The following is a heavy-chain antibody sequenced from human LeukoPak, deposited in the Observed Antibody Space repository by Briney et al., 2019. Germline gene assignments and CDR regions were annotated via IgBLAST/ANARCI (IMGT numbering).Heavy chain of an antibody. J-gene: IGHJ6*03. CDR3: ARVPRHDSSGYYYRGEVGYYYMDV. D-gene: IGHD3-22*01. Sequence: ASVKVSCTASGYTFTSYDINWVRQATGQGLEWMGWMNPNSGNTGYAQKFQGRVTMTRNTSISTAYMELSSLRSEDTAVYYCARVPRHDSSGYYYRGEVGYYYMDVWSKGTTVTVSS. CDR2: MNPNSGNT. CDR1: GYTFTSYD. V-gene: IGHV1-8*01.